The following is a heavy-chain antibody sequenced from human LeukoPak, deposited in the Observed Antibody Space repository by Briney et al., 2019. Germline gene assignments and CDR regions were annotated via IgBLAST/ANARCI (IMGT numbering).Heavy chain of an antibody. D-gene: IGHD5-18*01. V-gene: IGHV3-21*01. Sequence: GGSLRLSCEASGFTLTNYGMYWVRQAPPKGLEWVSSISNSSAYIYYAASVSGRFTISRDNAKNSLYLQMNSRRAEDTAVYYCARELSSSGYYFDSWGQGNLVTVSS. CDR3: ARELSSSGYYFDS. CDR1: GFTLTNYG. CDR2: ISNSSAYI. J-gene: IGHJ4*02.